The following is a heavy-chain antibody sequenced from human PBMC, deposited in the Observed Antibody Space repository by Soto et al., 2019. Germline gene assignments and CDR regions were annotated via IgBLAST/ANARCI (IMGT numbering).Heavy chain of an antibody. CDR2: IYYSGST. Sequence: QVQLQESGPGLVKPSQTLSLTRTVSGGSISSGGYYWSWIRQHPGKGLEWIGYIYYSGSTYYNPSLKSRVTLSVDTSKNQFSLKLSSVTAADTAVYYCAASCVGCGGFNYYGMDVWGQGTTVTVSS. D-gene: IGHD2-21*01. J-gene: IGHJ6*02. CDR1: GGSISSGGYY. V-gene: IGHV4-31*03. CDR3: AASCVGCGGFNYYGMDV.